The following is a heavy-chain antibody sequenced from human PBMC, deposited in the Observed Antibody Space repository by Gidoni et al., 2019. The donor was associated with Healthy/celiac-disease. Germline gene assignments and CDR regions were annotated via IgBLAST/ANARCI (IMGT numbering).Heavy chain of an antibody. Sequence: QVQLVQSGAEVKKPGASVKVSCKASGYPFTSYGISWGRQAPGQGLEWMGWISAYNGTTNYAQKLQGRVTMTTDTSTSTAYMELRSLRSDDTAVYYCARMERGSTSLYYFDYWGQGTLVTVSS. D-gene: IGHD3-3*01. CDR2: ISAYNGTT. V-gene: IGHV1-18*01. J-gene: IGHJ4*02. CDR3: ARMERGSTSLYYFDY. CDR1: GYPFTSYG.